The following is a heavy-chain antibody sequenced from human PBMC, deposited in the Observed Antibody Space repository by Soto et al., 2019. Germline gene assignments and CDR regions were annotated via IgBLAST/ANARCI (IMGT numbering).Heavy chain of an antibody. CDR3: ARYYDFWSGYLDV. CDR2: IWYDGSKK. CDR1: GFTFSSYG. V-gene: IGHV3-33*01. D-gene: IGHD3-3*01. Sequence: QVQLVESGGGVVQPGRALRLSCAASGFTFSSYGMHWVRQAPGKGLEWGAVIWYDGSKKYYGDSVKGRFTISRDNSKNTLYLQMNSLRAEDTAVYYCARYYDFWSGYLDVWGQGTTVTVSS. J-gene: IGHJ6*02.